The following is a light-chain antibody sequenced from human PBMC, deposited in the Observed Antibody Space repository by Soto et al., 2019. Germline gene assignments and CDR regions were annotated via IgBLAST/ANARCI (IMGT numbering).Light chain of an antibody. V-gene: IGKV1-9*01. J-gene: IGKJ5*01. Sequence: DIQLTQSPSFLSASVGDRVTITCRASQDINTYLAWYQQKPGKAPKLLIFAASTLQHGVPSRFSGSGSGTDFTVKITSRQLKDFAPYSGQQRKSYPITFGQGTRLEIK. CDR3: QQRKSYPIT. CDR1: QDINTY. CDR2: AAS.